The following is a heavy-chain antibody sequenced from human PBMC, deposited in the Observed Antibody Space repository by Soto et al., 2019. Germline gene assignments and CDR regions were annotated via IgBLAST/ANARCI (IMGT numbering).Heavy chain of an antibody. V-gene: IGHV3-23*01. D-gene: IGHD6-13*01. CDR2: ISGSGGST. CDR1: GFTFSSYA. CDR3: AKDQGSSSWYGGHNWFDP. Sequence: PGGSLRLSCAAPGFTFSSYAMSWVRQAPGKGLEWVSAISGSGGSTYYADSVKGRFTISRDNSKNTLYLQMNSLRAEDTAVYYCAKDQGSSSWYGGHNWFDPWGQRTLVTVSS. J-gene: IGHJ5*02.